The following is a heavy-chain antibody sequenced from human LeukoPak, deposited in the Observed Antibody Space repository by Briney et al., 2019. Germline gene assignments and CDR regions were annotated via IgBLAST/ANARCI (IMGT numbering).Heavy chain of an antibody. CDR3: ARRAVAAVASGGNWFDP. Sequence: SETLSLTCTVSGGSISRYYWSWIRQPPGKGLEWSGYIYTSGSTNYNPSLKSRVTISVDTSKNQFSLKLSSVTAADTAVYYCARRAVAAVASGGNWFDPWGQGTLVTVSS. CDR1: GGSISRYY. CDR2: IYTSGST. D-gene: IGHD6-19*01. J-gene: IGHJ5*02. V-gene: IGHV4-4*09.